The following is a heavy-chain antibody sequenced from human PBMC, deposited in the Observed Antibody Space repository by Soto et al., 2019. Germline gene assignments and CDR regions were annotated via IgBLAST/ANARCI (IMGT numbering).Heavy chain of an antibody. CDR3: ARAQRIAMEQQLVRDYYYGMDV. J-gene: IGHJ6*02. V-gene: IGHV4-59*01. D-gene: IGHD6-13*01. Sequence: QVQLQESGPGLVKPSETLSLTCTVSGGSISSYYWSWIRQPPGKGLEWIGYIYYSGSTNYNPSLKSRGTIYVHTSKNQFSRQLRSVTAADTAVYYCARAQRIAMEQQLVRDYYYGMDVWGQGTTVTVSS. CDR2: IYYSGST. CDR1: GGSISSYY.